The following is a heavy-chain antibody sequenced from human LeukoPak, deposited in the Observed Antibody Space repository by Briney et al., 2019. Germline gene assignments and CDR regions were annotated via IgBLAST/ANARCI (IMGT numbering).Heavy chain of an antibody. V-gene: IGHV4-34*01. CDR2: INHSGST. CDR3: ARGTDLNWFDP. J-gene: IGHJ5*02. CDR1: GGSFSGYY. Sequence: SETLSLTCAVYGGSFSGYYWSWIRQPPGKGLEWIGEINHSGSTNYNPSLKSRVTISVDTSKNQFSLKLSSVTAADTAVYYCARGTDLNWFDPWGRGTLVTVSS.